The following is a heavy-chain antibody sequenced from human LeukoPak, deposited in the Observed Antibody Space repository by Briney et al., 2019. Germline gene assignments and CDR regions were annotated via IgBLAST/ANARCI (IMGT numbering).Heavy chain of an antibody. CDR3: ARSRDGYKRFDS. Sequence: GVSLLLSYAASGFTFSSYAMTCVRPAPGKRLGWVSVISGIGDTTYYPDSVNGRFTISRDNSKNTLYLQMNGLRAEDTAVYFCARSRDGYKRFDSCGQGTLVTVSS. V-gene: IGHV3-23*01. J-gene: IGHJ4*02. D-gene: IGHD5-24*01. CDR2: ISGIGDTT. CDR1: GFTFSSYA.